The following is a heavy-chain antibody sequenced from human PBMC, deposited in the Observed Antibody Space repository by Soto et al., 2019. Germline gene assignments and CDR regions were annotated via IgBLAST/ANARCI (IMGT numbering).Heavy chain of an antibody. Sequence: WETLALTCTVSGGSISSGRYYCGGIRQPPGKGLEWIGSIYYSGSTYYNPSLKSRVTISVDTSKNQFSLKLSSVTAADTAVYYCARRLYYDSSGFEGGGMDVWGQGTTVT. D-gene: IGHD3-22*01. J-gene: IGHJ6*02. CDR2: IYYSGST. CDR1: GGSISSGRYY. CDR3: ARRLYYDSSGFEGGGMDV. V-gene: IGHV4-39*01.